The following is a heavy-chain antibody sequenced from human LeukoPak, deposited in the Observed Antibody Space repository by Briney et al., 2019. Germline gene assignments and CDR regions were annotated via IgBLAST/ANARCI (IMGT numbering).Heavy chain of an antibody. CDR1: GFSLSTSGMR. CDR2: IDWDDDK. CDR3: ARIRDGYNYLDY. J-gene: IGHJ4*02. D-gene: IGHD5-24*01. V-gene: IGHV2-70*04. Sequence: SGPTLVNPTQTLTLTCTFSGFSLSTSGMRVSWIRQPPGKALEWLARIDWDDDKFYSTSLKTRLTISKDTPKTQVVLTMTNMAPVDTATYYCARIRDGYNYLDYWGQGTLVTVSS.